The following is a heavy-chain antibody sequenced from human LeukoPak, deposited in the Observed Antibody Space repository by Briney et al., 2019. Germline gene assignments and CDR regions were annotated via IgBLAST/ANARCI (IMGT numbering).Heavy chain of an antibody. V-gene: IGHV3-23*01. CDR1: GFTFSSYA. Sequence: PGGSLRLSCAASGFTFSSYAMSWVRQAPGKGLEWVSAISGSGGSTYYADSVKGRFTISRDNSKNTLYLQMNSLRVEDTAVYYCAKEGKWIVLTGPFDPWGQGTLVTVSS. J-gene: IGHJ5*02. CDR2: ISGSGGST. D-gene: IGHD2/OR15-2a*01. CDR3: AKEGKWIVLTGPFDP.